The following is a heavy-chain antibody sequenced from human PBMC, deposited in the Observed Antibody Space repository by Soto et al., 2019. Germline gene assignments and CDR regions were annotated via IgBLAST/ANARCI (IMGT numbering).Heavy chain of an antibody. CDR3: ARDRPEMAGPFGMDV. CDR1: GASISSGGYC. D-gene: IGHD6-19*01. J-gene: IGHJ6*02. CDR2: IYYSGST. V-gene: IGHV4-31*03. Sequence: SETLSLTCTVSGASISSGGYCWSWIRQHPGKGLEWIGYIYYSGSTSYNPSLKSRVTISVDTSKNQFSRKLTSVTAADTAVYYCARDRPEMAGPFGMDVWGQGTTVTVSS.